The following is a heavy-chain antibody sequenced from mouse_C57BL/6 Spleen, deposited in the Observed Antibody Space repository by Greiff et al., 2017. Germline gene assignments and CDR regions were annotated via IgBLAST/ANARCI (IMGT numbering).Heavy chain of an antibody. J-gene: IGHJ2*01. CDR2: IDPSDSYT. CDR3: ARFDGYCDY. Sequence: VQLQQPGAELVKPGASVKLSCKASGYTFTSYWMQWVNQRPGQGLEWIGEIDPSDSYTNYNQKFKGKATLTVDTSSSTAYMQLSSLTSEDSAVYYCARFDGYCDYWGQGTTLTVSS. V-gene: IGHV1-50*01. CDR1: GYTFTSYW. D-gene: IGHD2-3*01.